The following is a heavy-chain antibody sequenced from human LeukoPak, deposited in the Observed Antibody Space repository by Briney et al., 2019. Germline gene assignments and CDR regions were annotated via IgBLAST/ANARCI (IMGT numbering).Heavy chain of an antibody. CDR3: ARGNWGYSYGYSDY. D-gene: IGHD5-18*01. V-gene: IGHV3-21*01. J-gene: IGHJ4*02. CDR2: ISSSSSYI. Sequence: TGGSLRLSCAASGLTFSSYSMNWVRQAPGKGLEWVSSISSSSSYIYYADSVKGRFTISRDNAKNSLYLQMNSLRAEDTAVYYCARGNWGYSYGYSDYWGQGTLVTVSS. CDR1: GLTFSSYS.